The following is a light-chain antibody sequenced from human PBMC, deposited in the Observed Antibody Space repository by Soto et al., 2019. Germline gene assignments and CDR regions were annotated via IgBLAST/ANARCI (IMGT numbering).Light chain of an antibody. CDR3: QQSFSTASWT. CDR2: GAS. J-gene: IGKJ1*01. CDR1: QSISIY. V-gene: IGKV1-39*01. Sequence: DIQMTQSPSSLSASIGDRVTITCRASQSISIYLNWYQQKPGRAPDLLIYGASSLQTGVPSRFSGSGSGTDFTLTISSLQPEDFATYYCQQSFSTASWTFGQGTKVDIK.